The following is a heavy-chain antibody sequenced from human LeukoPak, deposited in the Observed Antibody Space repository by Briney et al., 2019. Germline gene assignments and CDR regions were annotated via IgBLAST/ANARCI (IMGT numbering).Heavy chain of an antibody. CDR2: IGSGSSYI. V-gene: IGHV3-21*01. CDR3: ARGPSLYYYDSSGYPYYFDY. D-gene: IGHD3-22*01. CDR1: GFTFSSYS. J-gene: IGHJ4*02. Sequence: GGSLRLSCAASGFTFSSYSMNWVRQAPGKGLEWVSSIGSGSSYIYYADSVKGRFTISRDNAKISLYLQMNSLRAEDTAVYYCARGPSLYYYDSSGYPYYFDYWGQGTLVTVSS.